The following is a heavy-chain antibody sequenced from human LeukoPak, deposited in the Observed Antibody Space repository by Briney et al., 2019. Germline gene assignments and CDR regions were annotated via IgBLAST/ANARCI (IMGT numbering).Heavy chain of an antibody. Sequence: PSETLSLTCIVSGGSISSSSYYWGWIRQPPGKGLEWIGCMSYSGSTYYNPSLKSRLTIAVDTSKTQFSLKLSSVTAADTAVYYCARFYTTSQYGSGYMDVWGKGTTVTVSS. J-gene: IGHJ6*03. CDR2: MSYSGST. V-gene: IGHV4-39*01. D-gene: IGHD3-10*01. CDR1: GGSISSSSYY. CDR3: ARFYTTSQYGSGYMDV.